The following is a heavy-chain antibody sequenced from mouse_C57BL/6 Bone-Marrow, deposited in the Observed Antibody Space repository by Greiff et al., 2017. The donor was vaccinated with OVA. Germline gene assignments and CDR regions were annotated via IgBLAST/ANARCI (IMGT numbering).Heavy chain of an antibody. CDR2: IDPEDGET. D-gene: IGHD2-3*01. CDR1: GFNIKDYY. J-gene: IGHJ3*01. V-gene: IGHV14-2*01. CDR3: ARFDDA. Sequence: EVHLVESGAELVKPGASVKLSCTASGFNIKDYYMHWVKQRTEQGLEWIGRIDPEDGETKYAAKFQGKATITADTSSNTAYLQLSSLTSEDTAVYYCARFDDAWGQGTLVTVSA.